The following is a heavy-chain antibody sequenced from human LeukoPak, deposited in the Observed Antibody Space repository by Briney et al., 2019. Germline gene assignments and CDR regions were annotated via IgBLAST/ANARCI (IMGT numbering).Heavy chain of an antibody. D-gene: IGHD3-22*01. CDR1: GFTFSSYA. Sequence: GGSLRLSCAASGFTFSSYAMHWVRQAPGKGLEYVSAISSNGGSTYYANSVKGRFTISRDNSKNTLYLQMGSLRAEDMAVYYCAKDQFDSISMIVWGQGTLVNVSS. V-gene: IGHV3-64*01. J-gene: IGHJ4*02. CDR3: AKDQFDSISMIV. CDR2: ISSNGGST.